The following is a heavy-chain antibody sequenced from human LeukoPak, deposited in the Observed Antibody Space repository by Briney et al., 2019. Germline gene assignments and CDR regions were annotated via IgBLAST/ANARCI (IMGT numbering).Heavy chain of an antibody. D-gene: IGHD6-6*01. J-gene: IGHJ4*02. CDR2: ISSSGSTI. Sequence: GGSLRLSCAASGFTFSSYSMNWVRQAPGKGLEWVSYISSSGSTIYYADSVKGRFTISRDNAKNSLYLQMNSLRAEDTAVYYCARDAEGDSSSFVLYYFDYWGQGTLVTVSS. V-gene: IGHV3-48*04. CDR1: GFTFSSYS. CDR3: ARDAEGDSSSFVLYYFDY.